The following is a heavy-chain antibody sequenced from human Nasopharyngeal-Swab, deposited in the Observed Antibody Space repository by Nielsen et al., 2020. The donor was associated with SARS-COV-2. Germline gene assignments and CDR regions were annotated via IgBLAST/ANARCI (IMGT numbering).Heavy chain of an antibody. J-gene: IGHJ4*02. V-gene: IGHV3-74*01. CDR2: INSDGSST. Sequence: GESLKISCAASGFTFSSYWMHWVRQAPGKGLVWVSRINSDGSSTSYADSVKGRFTISRDNAKNTLYLQMNSLRAEDTAVYYCAVFTDSSGYYYEEFDYWGQGTLVTVSS. CDR1: GFTFSSYW. CDR3: AVFTDSSGYYYEEFDY. D-gene: IGHD3-22*01.